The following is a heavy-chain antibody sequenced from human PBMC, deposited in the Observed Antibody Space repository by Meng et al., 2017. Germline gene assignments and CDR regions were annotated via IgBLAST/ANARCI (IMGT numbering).Heavy chain of an antibody. Sequence: QVRLQGSGPGLVKPSGTLSLTCAVSGGSISSSTWWSCVRQPPGKGLEWIGEIYHSGSTNYNPSLKSRVTISVDKSKNQFSLKLSSVTAADTAVYYCASRATMVRGVPNWFDPWGQGTLVTVSS. J-gene: IGHJ5*02. CDR2: IYHSGST. CDR3: ASRATMVRGVPNWFDP. D-gene: IGHD3-10*01. CDR1: GGSISSSTW. V-gene: IGHV4-4*02.